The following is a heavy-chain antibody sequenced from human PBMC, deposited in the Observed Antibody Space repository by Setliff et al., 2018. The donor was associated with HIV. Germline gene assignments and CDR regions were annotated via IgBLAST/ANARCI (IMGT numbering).Heavy chain of an antibody. D-gene: IGHD2-21*01. V-gene: IGHV3-74*01. CDR1: GFSFGNHW. CDR2: INSDGSIT. J-gene: IGHJ4*02. Sequence: PGGSLRLSCGASGFSFGNHWMYWVRQAPGKGLVWVSRINSDGSITDYADSVKGRFTISRDNAKNTLYMQMNSLRAEDTAVYYCAKGCGGAGFCYYADYWGQGTLVTVSS. CDR3: AKGCGGAGFCYYADY.